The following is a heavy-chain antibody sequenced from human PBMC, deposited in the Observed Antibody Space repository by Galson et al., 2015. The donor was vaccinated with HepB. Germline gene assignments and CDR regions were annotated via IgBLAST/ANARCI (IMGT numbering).Heavy chain of an antibody. CDR3: ARWRAEDIVVITPRDGMDV. D-gene: IGHD2-21*01. Sequence: QSGGEAEKPGESLMISCQWSGYSFARYWIGWERQMSGKSFEWMGIICPGEADTRYSPSFQGQVTISGDRSISTAYLHWSSLKASDTAMYYCARWRAEDIVVITPRDGMDVWGQGTTVTVSS. J-gene: IGHJ6*02. CDR2: ICPGEADT. V-gene: IGHV5-51*03. CDR1: GYSFARYW.